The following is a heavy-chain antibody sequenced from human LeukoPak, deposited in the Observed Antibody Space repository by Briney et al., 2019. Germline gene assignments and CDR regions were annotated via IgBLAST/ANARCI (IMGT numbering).Heavy chain of an antibody. CDR2: IKSKTDGGTT. CDR1: GFTFNNAW. CDR3: TTETIFGVVIISDYFDY. Sequence: AGGSLRLSCAASGFTFNNAWMSWVRQAPGKGLEWVGRIKSKTDGGTTDFAAPVKGRFSISRDDSKNTLYLQMNSLKTEDTAVYYCTTETIFGVVIISDYFDYWGQGTLVTVSS. D-gene: IGHD3-3*01. V-gene: IGHV3-15*01. J-gene: IGHJ4*02.